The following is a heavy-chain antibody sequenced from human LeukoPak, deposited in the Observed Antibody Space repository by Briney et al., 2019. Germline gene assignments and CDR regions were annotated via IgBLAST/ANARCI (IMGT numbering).Heavy chain of an antibody. CDR1: GGSISSSGHY. CDR3: ARAQHRRITGTTRSPNWFDP. Sequence: PSETLSLTCTVSGGSISSSGHYWGWVRQSPGKGLEWIGNIFYSGSTYYNPSLKSRVTISVDTSKNQFSLKLSSVTAADTAVYYCARAQHRRITGTTRSPNWFDPWGQGTLVTVSS. J-gene: IGHJ5*02. V-gene: IGHV4-39*07. D-gene: IGHD1-7*01. CDR2: IFYSGST.